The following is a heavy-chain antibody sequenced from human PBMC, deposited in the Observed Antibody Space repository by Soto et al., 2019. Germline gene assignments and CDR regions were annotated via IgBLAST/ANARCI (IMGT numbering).Heavy chain of an antibody. CDR3: ASSYGDYVSY. D-gene: IGHD4-17*01. Sequence: EVQLVESGGGLVKPGGSLRLSCAASGFTFSSYSMNWVRQAPGKGLEWVSSISSSSSYIYYADSVKGRFTISRDNAKNSLYLQMNSMRAEDTAVYYCASSYGDYVSYWGQGTLVTVSS. CDR1: GFTFSSYS. CDR2: ISSSSSYI. V-gene: IGHV3-21*01. J-gene: IGHJ4*02.